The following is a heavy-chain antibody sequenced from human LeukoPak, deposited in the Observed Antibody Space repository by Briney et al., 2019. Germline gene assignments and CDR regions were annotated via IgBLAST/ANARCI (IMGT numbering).Heavy chain of an antibody. J-gene: IGHJ6*02. D-gene: IGHD3-10*01. CDR3: ARTRRHCYVSGSKLTPWPADMDV. V-gene: IGHV4-59*13. CDR1: GGSINDYY. Sequence: SETLSLSCTVSGGSINDYYWTWIRQPPGKGLEWIWNIYYSGNTNYSPSLNGRVTMSVDTSSNQLSLRLTSVTAADTGVYYCARTRRHCYVSGSKLTPWPADMDVWGQGTTVTVSS. CDR2: IYYSGNT.